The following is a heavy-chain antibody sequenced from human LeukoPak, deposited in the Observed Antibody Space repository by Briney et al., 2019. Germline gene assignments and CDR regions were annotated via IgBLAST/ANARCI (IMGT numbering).Heavy chain of an antibody. CDR3: ARDAYYDSSALADY. CDR1: GYTFTSYY. J-gene: IGHJ4*02. Sequence: ASVKVSCKASGYTFTSYYMHWVRQAPGQGLEWMGWINPNSGGTNYAQKFQGRVTMTRETSISTAYVELSRLRSDDTAVYYCARDAYYDSSALADYWGQGTLVTVSS. CDR2: INPNSGGT. V-gene: IGHV1-2*02. D-gene: IGHD3-22*01.